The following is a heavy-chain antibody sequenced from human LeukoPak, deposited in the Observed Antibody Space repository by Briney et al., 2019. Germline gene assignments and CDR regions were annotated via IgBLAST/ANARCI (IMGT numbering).Heavy chain of an antibody. CDR2: ISSSSSYI. Sequence: GGSLRLSCAASGFTFSSYSMNWVRQAPGKGLEWVSPISSSSSYIYYADSVKGRFTISRDNAKNSRYLQMNSLRAEDTAVYYCASESYYDFWSGSRAFDIWGQGTMVTVSS. J-gene: IGHJ3*02. D-gene: IGHD3-3*01. CDR3: ASESYYDFWSGSRAFDI. CDR1: GFTFSSYS. V-gene: IGHV3-21*01.